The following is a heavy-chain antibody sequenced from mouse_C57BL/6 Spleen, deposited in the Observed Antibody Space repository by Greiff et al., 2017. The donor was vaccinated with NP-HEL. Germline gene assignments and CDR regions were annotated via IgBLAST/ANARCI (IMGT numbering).Heavy chain of an antibody. Sequence: EVHLVESGGGLVQPGGSLKLSCAASGFTFSDYYMYWVRQTPEKRLEWVAYISNGGGSTYYPDTVKGRFTISRDNAKNTLYLQMSRLKSEDTAMYYCARTITTVRAMDYWGQGTSVTVSS. CDR3: ARTITTVRAMDY. CDR2: ISNGGGST. CDR1: GFTFSDYY. J-gene: IGHJ4*01. V-gene: IGHV5-12*01. D-gene: IGHD1-1*01.